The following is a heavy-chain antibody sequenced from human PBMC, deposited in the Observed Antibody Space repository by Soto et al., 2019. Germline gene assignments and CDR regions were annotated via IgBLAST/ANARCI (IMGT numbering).Heavy chain of an antibody. D-gene: IGHD2-15*01. CDR1: GGSISSYY. Sequence: SETLSLTCTVSGGSISSYYWIWIRQPPGKGLEWIGYIYYSGSTNYNPSLKSRVTISVDTSKNQFSLKLSSVTAADTAVYYCAREAGKIKGVAATNYTDVWGKGTTVTVSS. CDR2: IYYSGST. J-gene: IGHJ6*03. V-gene: IGHV4-59*01. CDR3: AREAGKIKGVAATNYTDV.